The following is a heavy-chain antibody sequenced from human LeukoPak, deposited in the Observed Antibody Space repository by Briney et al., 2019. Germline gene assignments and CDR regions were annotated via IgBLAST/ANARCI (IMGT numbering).Heavy chain of an antibody. CDR3: ARGRGILDFWSGYSSAEYFQH. D-gene: IGHD3-3*01. Sequence: PSEPLSLTCAVYGGSFSGYYWSWIRQPPGKGLEWIGEINHSGSTNYNPSLKSRVTISVDTPKNQFSLKLSSVTAADTAVYYCARGRGILDFWSGYSSAEYFQHWGQGTLVTVSS. CDR1: GGSFSGYY. CDR2: INHSGST. J-gene: IGHJ1*01. V-gene: IGHV4-34*01.